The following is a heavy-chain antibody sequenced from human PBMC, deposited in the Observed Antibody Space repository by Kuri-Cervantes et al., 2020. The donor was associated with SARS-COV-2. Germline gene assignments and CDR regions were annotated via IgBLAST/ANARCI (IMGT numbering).Heavy chain of an antibody. J-gene: IGHJ1*01. CDR3: ASLITIFGVVRAEYFQH. CDR1: GGTFSSYA. D-gene: IGHD3-3*01. V-gene: IGHV1-69*13. CDR2: IIPIFGTA. Sequence: SVKVSCKASGGTFSSYAISWVRQAPGQGLEWMGGIIPIFGTANYAQKFQGRVTITADESTSTAYMELSSLRSVDTAVYYCASLITIFGVVRAEYFQHWGQGTLVTVSS.